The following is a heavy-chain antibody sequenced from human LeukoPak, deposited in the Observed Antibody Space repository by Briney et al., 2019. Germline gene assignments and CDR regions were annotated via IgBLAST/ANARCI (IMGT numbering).Heavy chain of an antibody. CDR1: GFTFSSYW. CDR2: INSDGSST. Sequence: SGGSLRLSCVASGFTFSSYWMHWVRHAPGKGLVWVSRINSDGSSTSYADSVKGRFTISRDNAKNTLYLQMNSLRAEDTAVYYCAKDTAMVYYYYMDVWGKGTTVTISS. V-gene: IGHV3-74*01. J-gene: IGHJ6*03. D-gene: IGHD5-18*01. CDR3: AKDTAMVYYYYMDV.